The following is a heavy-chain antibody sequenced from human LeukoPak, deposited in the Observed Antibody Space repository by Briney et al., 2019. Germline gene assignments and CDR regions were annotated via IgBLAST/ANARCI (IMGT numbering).Heavy chain of an antibody. D-gene: IGHD5-12*01. CDR1: GFTFSSYG. CDR3: ARSPGYVRHFDY. CDR2: IWYDGSNK. Sequence: PGRSLRLSCAASGFTFSSYGMHWVRQAPGKGLEWVAGIWYDGSNKYYADSVKGRFTISRDNSKNTLYLQMTSLRAEDTAVYYCARSPGYVRHFDYWGQGTLVTVSS. J-gene: IGHJ4*02. V-gene: IGHV3-33*01.